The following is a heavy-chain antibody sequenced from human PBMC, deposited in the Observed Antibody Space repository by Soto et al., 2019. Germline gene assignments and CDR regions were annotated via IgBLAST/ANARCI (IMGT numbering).Heavy chain of an antibody. D-gene: IGHD5-18*01. CDR1: GGSISSGGYS. Sequence: SETLSLTCAVSGGSISSGGYSWSWIRQPPGKGLEWIGYMYHSGSTYYNPSLKSRVTISIDRSKNQFSLKLSSVTAADTAVYYCTRRGGYSYYFDYWGQGTLVTVSS. CDR3: TRRGGYSYYFDY. J-gene: IGHJ4*02. CDR2: MYHSGST. V-gene: IGHV4-30-2*01.